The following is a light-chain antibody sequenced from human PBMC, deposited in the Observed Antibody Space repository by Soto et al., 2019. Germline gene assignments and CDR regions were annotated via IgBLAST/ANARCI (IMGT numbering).Light chain of an antibody. Sequence: VMTQSPATLSVSPGDRVTLSCRASQSAGSDVAWYQQQPGQAPRLLIYHASTMATGIPARFSGSGSGTEFTLTISSLQSEDFAVYYCQQYNNYNTFGQGTRLEIK. J-gene: IGKJ5*01. CDR2: HAS. CDR3: QQYNNYNT. CDR1: QSAGSD. V-gene: IGKV3-15*01.